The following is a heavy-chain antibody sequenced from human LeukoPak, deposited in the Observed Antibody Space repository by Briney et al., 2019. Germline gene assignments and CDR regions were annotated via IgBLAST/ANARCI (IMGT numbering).Heavy chain of an antibody. J-gene: IGHJ4*02. CDR2: IYYGGST. V-gene: IGHV4-30-4*08. Sequence: SQTLSLTCTVSGGSISSGDYYWSWIRQPPGKGLEWIGYIYYGGSTYYNPSLKSRVTISVDTSKNQFSLKLSSVTAADTAVYYCARVGISYCSSTSCLNFDYWGQGTLVTVSS. CDR1: GGSISSGDYY. CDR3: ARVGISYCSSTSCLNFDY. D-gene: IGHD2-2*01.